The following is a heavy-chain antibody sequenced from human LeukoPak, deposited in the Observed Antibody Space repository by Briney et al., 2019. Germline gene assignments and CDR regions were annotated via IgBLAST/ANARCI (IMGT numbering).Heavy chain of an antibody. CDR2: INPNSGGT. D-gene: IGHD3-3*01. CDR1: GYTFTGYY. CDR3: ARDPRITIFGSGYYYYMDV. Sequence: ASVKVSCKASGYTFTGYYMHWVRQAPGQGLEWMGWINPNSGGTNYAQKFQDRVTMTRDTSISTAYMELSRLRSDDTAVYYCARDPRITIFGSGYYYYMDVWGKGTTVTVSS. J-gene: IGHJ6*03. V-gene: IGHV1-2*02.